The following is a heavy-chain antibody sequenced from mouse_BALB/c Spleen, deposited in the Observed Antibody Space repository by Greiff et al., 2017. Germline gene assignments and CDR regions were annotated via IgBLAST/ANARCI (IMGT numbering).Heavy chain of an antibody. J-gene: IGHJ3*01. Sequence: VQLQQSGTVLARPGASVKMSCKASGYTFTSYWMHWVKQRPGQGLEWIGAIYPGNSDTSYNQKFKGKAKLTAVTSTSTAYMELSSLTNEDSAVYYCTRRDDYDDGAWFAYWGQGTLVTVSA. CDR1: GYTFTSYW. V-gene: IGHV1-5*01. CDR3: TRRDDYDDGAWFAY. CDR2: IYPGNSDT. D-gene: IGHD2-4*01.